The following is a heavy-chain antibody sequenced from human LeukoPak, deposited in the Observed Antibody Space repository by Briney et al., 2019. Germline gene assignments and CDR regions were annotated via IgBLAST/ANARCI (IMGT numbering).Heavy chain of an antibody. D-gene: IGHD3-10*01. Sequence: SETLSLTCTVSGGSISSSSYYWGWIRQPPGKGLEWIGSIYYSGSTYYNPSLKSRVTISVDTSKNQFSLKLSSVTAADTAVYYCARDSVGYYYMDVWGKGTTVTVSS. V-gene: IGHV4-39*07. CDR3: ARDSVGYYYMDV. J-gene: IGHJ6*03. CDR1: GGSISSSSYY. CDR2: IYYSGST.